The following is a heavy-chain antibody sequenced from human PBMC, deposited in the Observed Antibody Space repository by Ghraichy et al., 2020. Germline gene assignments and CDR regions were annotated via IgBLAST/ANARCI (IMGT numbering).Heavy chain of an antibody. CDR3: ARGGDFWSGPDVDSYGMDV. Sequence: GGSLRLSCAASGFTFSSYGMHWVRQAPGKGLEWVAVIWYDGSNKYYADSVKGRFTISRDNSKNTLYLQMNSLRAEDTAVYYCARGGDFWSGPDVDSYGMDVWGQGTTVTVSS. CDR2: IWYDGSNK. CDR1: GFTFSSYG. V-gene: IGHV3-33*01. J-gene: IGHJ6*02. D-gene: IGHD3-3*01.